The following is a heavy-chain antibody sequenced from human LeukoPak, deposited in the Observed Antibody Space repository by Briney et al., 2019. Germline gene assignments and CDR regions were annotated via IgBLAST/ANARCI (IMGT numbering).Heavy chain of an antibody. CDR2: IKQDGSET. CDR3: AREWGRVFDI. V-gene: IGHV3-7*05. J-gene: IGHJ3*02. CDR1: GFTFSSYW. Sequence: GGSLRLSCVASGFTFSSYWMRWVRQAPGKGLEWVANIKQDGSETYYVDSVKGRFTISRDNAKNSLFLQMISLRADDTAVYYCAREWGRVFDIWGQGTMVTVSS. D-gene: IGHD3-16*01.